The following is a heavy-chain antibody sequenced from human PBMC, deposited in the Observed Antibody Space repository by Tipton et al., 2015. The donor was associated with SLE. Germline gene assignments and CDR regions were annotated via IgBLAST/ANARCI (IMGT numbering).Heavy chain of an antibody. V-gene: IGHV1-69*05. J-gene: IGHJ4*02. CDR1: GGTFSSYA. Sequence: QLVQSGAEVKKPGSSVKVSCKASGGTFSSYAISWVRQAPGQGLEWMGGIIPIFGTANYAQKFQGRVTITTDESTSTAYMELSSLRSEDTAVYYCATTAMPIGYCSGGSCYEFDYWGQGTLVSVSS. CDR3: ATTAMPIGYCSGGSCYEFDY. D-gene: IGHD2-15*01. CDR2: IIPIFGTA.